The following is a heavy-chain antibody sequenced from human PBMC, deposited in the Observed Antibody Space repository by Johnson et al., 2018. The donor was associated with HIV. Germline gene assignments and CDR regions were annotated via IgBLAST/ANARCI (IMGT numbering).Heavy chain of an antibody. CDR3: ARDGMHYDFWSGYAPDAFDI. CDR2: ISWNSGSI. CDR1: GFTFDDYP. V-gene: IGHV3-9*01. D-gene: IGHD3-3*01. J-gene: IGHJ3*02. Sequence: VQLVESGGGLVQPGRSLRLSCAASGFTFDDYPMHWVRQAPGKGLEWVSGISWNSGSIGYVDSVKGRFTISRDNAKNSLYLQMNSLRAEDTAVYYCARDGMHYDFWSGYAPDAFDIWGQGTMVTVSS.